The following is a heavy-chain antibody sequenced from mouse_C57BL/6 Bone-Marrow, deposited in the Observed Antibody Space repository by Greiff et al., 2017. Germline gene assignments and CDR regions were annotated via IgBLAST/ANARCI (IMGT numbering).Heavy chain of an antibody. D-gene: IGHD2-1*01. CDR1: GYTFTDYY. J-gene: IGHJ4*01. V-gene: IGHV1-26*01. Sequence: VQLQQSGPELVKPGASVKISCKASGYTFTDYYMNWVKQSHGKSLEWIGDINPNNGGTSYNQKFKGKDTLTVDKSSSTAYMELRSLTSEDSAVYYCAREVYYGNYERAMDYWGQGTSVTVSS. CDR2: INPNNGGT. CDR3: AREVYYGNYERAMDY.